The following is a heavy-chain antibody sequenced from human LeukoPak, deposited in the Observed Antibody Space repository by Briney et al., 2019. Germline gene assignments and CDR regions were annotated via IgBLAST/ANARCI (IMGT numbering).Heavy chain of an antibody. V-gene: IGHV3-7*01. CDR2: IKQDGSEK. J-gene: IGHJ4*02. D-gene: IGHD3-3*01. Sequence: PGGSLRLSCTASGFTFSTYWMDWVRQAPGKGLEWVANIKQDGSEKYYVDSVKGRFTISRDNSKNTLYLQMNSLRAEDTAVYYCARDGDDFWSGYWVDYWGQGTLVTVSS. CDR3: ARDGDDFWSGYWVDY. CDR1: GFTFSTYW.